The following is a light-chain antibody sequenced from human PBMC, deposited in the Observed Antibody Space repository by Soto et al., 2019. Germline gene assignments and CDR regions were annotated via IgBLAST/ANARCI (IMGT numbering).Light chain of an antibody. CDR3: QQYESFSPYT. J-gene: IGKJ2*01. V-gene: IGKV1-5*01. CDR1: QSVSSS. CDR2: DAS. Sequence: DIQMTQSPSTLSAFVGDRVTITCRASQSVSSSLAWYQQKPGKAPKLLIYDASTLESGVPSRFSGSGYGTEFTLTINSLQPGDFATYYCQQYESFSPYTIGQWTRLEI.